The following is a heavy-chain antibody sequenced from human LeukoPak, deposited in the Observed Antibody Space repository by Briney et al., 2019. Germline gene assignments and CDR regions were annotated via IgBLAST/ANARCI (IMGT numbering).Heavy chain of an antibody. CDR1: GGXISSYY. CDR2: INYIRTT. V-gene: IGHV4-59*08. CDR3: ARSYSSSDHYYYYGMDV. D-gene: IGHD6-13*01. Sequence: SETLSLTCVVSGGXISSYYWNWIRQPPGKGLEWIGYINYIRTTDYNPSLKSRVTISLDTSKNRFSLKLSSVTAADTAMYYCARSYSSSDHYYYYGMDVWGQGTTVTVSS. J-gene: IGHJ6*02.